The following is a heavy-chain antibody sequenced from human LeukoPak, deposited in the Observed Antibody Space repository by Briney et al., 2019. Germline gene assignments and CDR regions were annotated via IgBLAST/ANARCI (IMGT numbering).Heavy chain of an antibody. CDR3: VREVVVGFDP. Sequence: SETLSLTCNVFGDSTSSSSCYWGRIRQPPGTGLEWIGNIYYSGDTYYSPSLKSRVSISVDTSKNQFSLKLSSVTAADTAVYYCVREVVVGFDPWGQGILVTVSS. CDR2: IYYSGDT. CDR1: GDSTSSSSCY. D-gene: IGHD2-15*01. J-gene: IGHJ5*02. V-gene: IGHV4-39*02.